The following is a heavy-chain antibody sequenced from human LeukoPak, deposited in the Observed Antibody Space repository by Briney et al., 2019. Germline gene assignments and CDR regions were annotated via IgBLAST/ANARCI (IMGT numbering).Heavy chain of an antibody. D-gene: IGHD1-26*01. V-gene: IGHV3-30*07. Sequence: GGSLRLSCAASGFLFSAYDFHWVRQAPGKGLEWVAFISYDGSSKNYAQSVKGRFTISRDNSKNTLYLQMSSLRAEDTAVYYCAKVSYRYWGQGTLVTVSS. CDR1: GFLFSAYD. CDR3: AKVSYRY. CDR2: ISYDGSSK. J-gene: IGHJ4*02.